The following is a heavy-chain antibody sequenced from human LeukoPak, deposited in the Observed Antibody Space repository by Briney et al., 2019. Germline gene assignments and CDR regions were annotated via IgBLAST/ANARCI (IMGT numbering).Heavy chain of an antibody. V-gene: IGHV3-21*01. CDR2: ISSSSSYI. CDR3: ARDPDPDSSGGPVDY. CDR1: GFTFSSYS. Sequence: GGSLRLSCAASGFTFSSYSMNWVRQAPGKGLEWVSSISSSSSYICYADSVKGRFTISRDNAKNSLYLQMNSLRAEDTAVYYCARDPDPDSSGGPVDYWGQGTLVTVSS. D-gene: IGHD6-19*01. J-gene: IGHJ4*02.